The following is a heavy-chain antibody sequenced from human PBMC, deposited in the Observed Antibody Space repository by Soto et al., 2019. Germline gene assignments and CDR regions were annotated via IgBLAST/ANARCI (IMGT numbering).Heavy chain of an antibody. CDR1: GFSFSTYW. CDR3: AKSPGTVAGTSGYFDY. D-gene: IGHD6-19*01. Sequence: GGSLRLSCAGSGFSFSTYWMSWVRQAPGKGLEWVANIKEDGSEKNYVESVKDRFTISRDNAKKSLYVQMNSLRAEDTAVYYCAKSPGTVAGTSGYFDYWGLGTLVTVSS. CDR2: IKEDGSEK. J-gene: IGHJ4*02. V-gene: IGHV3-7*03.